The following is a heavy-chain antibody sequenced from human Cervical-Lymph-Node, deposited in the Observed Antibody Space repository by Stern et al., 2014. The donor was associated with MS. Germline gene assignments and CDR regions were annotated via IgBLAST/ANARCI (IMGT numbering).Heavy chain of an antibody. CDR2: IYPKDAKT. V-gene: IGHV5-51*03. J-gene: IGHJ4*02. CDR1: GYSFIIYY. Sequence: VQLEQSGAEVKKPGESLKVSCKVSGYSFIIYYITWVRQLPGKGLECMGVIYPKDAKTTCSPSFQGQFTISADKSMTTAYLQWSSLRASDTAMYYCARHVQGFDYWGQGTLVTVSS. CDR3: ARHVQGFDY.